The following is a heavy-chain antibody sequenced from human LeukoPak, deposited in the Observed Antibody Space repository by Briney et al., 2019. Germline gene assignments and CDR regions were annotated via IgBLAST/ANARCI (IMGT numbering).Heavy chain of an antibody. V-gene: IGHV1-18*01. D-gene: IGHD3-22*01. CDR2: ISAYNGNT. CDR1: GYTFTSYG. J-gene: IGHJ4*02. Sequence: ASVKVSCKASGYTFTSYGISWVRQAPGQGLEWMGWISAYNGNTNYAQKLQGRVTMTTDTSTSTAYTELRSLRSDDTAVYYCARDLIPIYYYDSSGYYPGVYWGQGTLVTVSS. CDR3: ARDLIPIYYYDSSGYYPGVY.